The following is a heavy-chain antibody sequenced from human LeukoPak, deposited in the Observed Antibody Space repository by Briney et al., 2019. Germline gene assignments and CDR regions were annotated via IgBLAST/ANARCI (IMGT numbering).Heavy chain of an antibody. CDR2: IYYSGST. J-gene: IGHJ6*03. D-gene: IGHD6-19*01. CDR1: GGSVSSYY. Sequence: SETLSLTCTVSGGSVSSYYWSWIRRPPGKGLEWIGYIYYSGSTNYNPSLKSRVTISVETSKNQFSLKLSSVTAADTAVYYCARQYSSGWARDYYYYMDVWGKGTTVTISS. CDR3: ARQYSSGWARDYYYYMDV. V-gene: IGHV4-59*08.